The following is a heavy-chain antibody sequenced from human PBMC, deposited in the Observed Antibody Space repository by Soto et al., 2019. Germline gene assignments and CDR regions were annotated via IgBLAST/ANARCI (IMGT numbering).Heavy chain of an antibody. CDR1: GFTFSSYA. Sequence: EVQLLESGGGLVQPGGSLRLSCAASGFTFSSYAMSWVRQAPGKGLEWVSAISGSGGSTYYADSVKGRFTISRDNSKDTRYLRMNRLRAEDTDVYHCAKGRGGWYERFDYGGQGTLVTVSS. J-gene: IGHJ4*02. CDR2: ISGSGGST. V-gene: IGHV3-23*01. D-gene: IGHD6-19*01. CDR3: AKGRGGWYERFDY.